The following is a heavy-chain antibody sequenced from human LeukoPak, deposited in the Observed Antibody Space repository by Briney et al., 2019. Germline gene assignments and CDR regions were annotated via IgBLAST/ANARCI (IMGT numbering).Heavy chain of an antibody. CDR3: ARRRYYYSWCHP. Sequence: PSETLSLTCTVSGGSISSSSYYWGWIREPPGKGLEWIGSIYYSGSTYYNPSLKSRVPISVDTSKNQFALKLRHVTAADTAVYFRARRRYYYSWCHPGGERTLVTVPS. V-gene: IGHV4-39*01. J-gene: IGHJ5*02. CDR1: GGSISSSSYY. D-gene: IGHD3-22*01. CDR2: IYYSGST.